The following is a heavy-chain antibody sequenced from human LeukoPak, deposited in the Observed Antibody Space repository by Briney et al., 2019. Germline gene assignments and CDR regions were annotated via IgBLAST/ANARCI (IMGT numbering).Heavy chain of an antibody. V-gene: IGHV4-38-2*01. D-gene: IGHD4-17*01. J-gene: IGHJ5*02. CDR1: GYSISSGYN. Sequence: SETLSLTCAVSGYSISSGYNWGWIRQPPGNGLEWIVSGYHSESTSYNPSLKSLLTRSVDTSKNQFSLKLSSVPAAVTALYYCARYGHWFAPWGQGTLVTVSS. CDR3: ARYGHWFAP. CDR2: GYHSEST.